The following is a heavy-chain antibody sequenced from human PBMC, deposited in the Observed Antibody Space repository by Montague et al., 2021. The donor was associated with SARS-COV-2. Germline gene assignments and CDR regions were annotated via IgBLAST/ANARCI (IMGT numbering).Heavy chain of an antibody. CDR2: IYHSGNT. D-gene: IGHD3-16*01. V-gene: IGHV4-4*02. J-gene: IGHJ4*02. Sequence: SETLSLTCAVSGGSISSSNWWSWVRQPPGKGLEWIGEIYHSGNTNYNPSLQSRFTISVDKTKNQFSLRLSCVTAADTAVYYCARPSVLGAHRFDYWGQGTLVTVSS. CDR1: GGSISSSNW. CDR3: ARPSVLGAHRFDY.